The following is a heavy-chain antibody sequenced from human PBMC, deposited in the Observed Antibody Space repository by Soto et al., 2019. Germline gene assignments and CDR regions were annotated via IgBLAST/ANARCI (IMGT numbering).Heavy chain of an antibody. CDR2: ISYDGSNK. CDR1: GFTFSSYG. CDR3: ARDTLGYCSGGSCYPLGY. D-gene: IGHD2-15*01. J-gene: IGHJ4*02. Sequence: PGGSLRLSCAASGFTFSSYGMHWVRQAPGKGLEWVAVISYDGSNKYYADSVKGRFTISRDNSKNTLYLQMNSLRAEDTAVYYCARDTLGYCSGGSCYPLGYWGQGTLVTVSS. V-gene: IGHV3-30*03.